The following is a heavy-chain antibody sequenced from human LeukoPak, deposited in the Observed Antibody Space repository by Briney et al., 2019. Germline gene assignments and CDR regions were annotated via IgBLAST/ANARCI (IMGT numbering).Heavy chain of an antibody. V-gene: IGHV3-33*06. CDR2: IWYDGSNK. J-gene: IGHJ4*02. Sequence: GRSLRLTCAASGFTFSNYDMHWARQAPGKGLEWVAVIWYDGSNKYYADSVKGRFTLSRDNSKNTLYLQMNSLRAEDTAVYYCAKRNSGNYFDDWGQGSLVTVSS. D-gene: IGHD1-26*01. CDR1: GFTFSNYD. CDR3: AKRNSGNYFDD.